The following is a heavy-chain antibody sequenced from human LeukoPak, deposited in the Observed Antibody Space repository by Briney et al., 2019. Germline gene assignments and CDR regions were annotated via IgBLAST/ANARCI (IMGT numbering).Heavy chain of an antibody. CDR1: AFIFSGHW. V-gene: IGHV3-15*01. J-gene: IGHJ5*02. CDR2: IKSKTDGGTT. CDR3: TTCSRPLPSAGDWFDP. D-gene: IGHD1-26*01. Sequence: KPGGSLRLSCEGSAFIFSGHWMNWVRQTPGKGLEWVGRIKSKTDGGTTDYAAPVKGRFTISRDDSKNMLYLQMNSLKTEDTAVYYCTTCSRPLPSAGDWFDPWGQGTLVTVSS.